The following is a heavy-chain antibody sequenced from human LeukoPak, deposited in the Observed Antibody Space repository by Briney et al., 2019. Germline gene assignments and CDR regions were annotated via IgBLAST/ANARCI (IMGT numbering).Heavy chain of an antibody. CDR2: ISWNSGSI. D-gene: IGHD6-19*01. CDR1: GIHFDDYG. J-gene: IGHJ4*02. V-gene: IGHV3-9*01. Sequence: SLGLSFAASGIHFDDYGKHWVRQASGEGLEWVSGISWNSGSIGYADSVKGRFTISRDNAKNSLYLQMNSLRAEDTALYYCAKDRGSSGWWYFDYWGQGTLVTVSS. CDR3: AKDRGSSGWWYFDY.